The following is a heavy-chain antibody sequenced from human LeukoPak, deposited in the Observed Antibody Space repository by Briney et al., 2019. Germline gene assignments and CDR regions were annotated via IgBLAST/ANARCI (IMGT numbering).Heavy chain of an antibody. D-gene: IGHD6-13*01. CDR3: AREEPGIALH. J-gene: IGHJ4*02. CDR1: GYTFTDHY. CDR2: ISPNSGVT. V-gene: IGHV1-2*02. Sequence: ASVKVSCKASGYTFTDHYVHWVRQAPGQGLEWMGCISPNSGVTYYAQKFQGRVTMTTDTSISTAFMDLNRLRSDDRAVYYCAREEPGIALHWGQGTLVTVSS.